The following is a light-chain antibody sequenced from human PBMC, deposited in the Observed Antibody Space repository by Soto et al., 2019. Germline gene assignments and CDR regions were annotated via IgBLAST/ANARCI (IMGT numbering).Light chain of an antibody. J-gene: IGKJ5*01. CDR1: ESIARY. V-gene: IGKV1-39*01. Sequence: DIQMTQSPSSLSASVGDRVTITCRASESIARYLNWYQQKPGKAPKLLIYAASSLQNGVPSRFRGGGSGTNLTLTISNLQPEDFATYYCQQSYSSLSITFGQGTRLQIK. CDR2: AAS. CDR3: QQSYSSLSIT.